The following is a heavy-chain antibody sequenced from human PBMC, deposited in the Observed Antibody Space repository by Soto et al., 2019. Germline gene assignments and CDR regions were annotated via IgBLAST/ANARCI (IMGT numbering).Heavy chain of an antibody. Sequence: SGPTLVNPTQTLTLTCTFSGFSLSTSGMCVSWIRQPPGEALEWLALIDWDDDKYYSTSLKTRLTISKDTSKNQVVLTMTNMDPVDTATYYCARELPSSDWSYYYGMDVWGQGTTVTVSS. CDR2: IDWDDDK. D-gene: IGHD3-9*01. V-gene: IGHV2-70*01. J-gene: IGHJ6*02. CDR3: ARELPSSDWSYYYGMDV. CDR1: GFSLSTSGMC.